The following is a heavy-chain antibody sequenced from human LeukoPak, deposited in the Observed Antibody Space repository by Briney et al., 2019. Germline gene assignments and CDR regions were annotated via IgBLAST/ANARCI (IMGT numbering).Heavy chain of an antibody. Sequence: SETLSLTCAVYGGSSSGYYWSWIRQPPGKGLEWIGEINHSGSTNYNPSLKSRVSISVDTSKNQLSLKLNSVTTADTAVYYCARVNGDLYYYYYYYMDVWGKGTTVTVSS. J-gene: IGHJ6*03. CDR3: ARVNGDLYYYYYYYMDV. V-gene: IGHV4-34*01. CDR2: INHSGST. CDR1: GGSSSGYY. D-gene: IGHD4-17*01.